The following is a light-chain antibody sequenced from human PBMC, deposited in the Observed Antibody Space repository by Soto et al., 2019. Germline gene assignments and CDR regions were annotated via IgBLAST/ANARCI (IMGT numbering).Light chain of an antibody. CDR1: SSNIGAGYD. CDR3: QSYDSSLSGSGV. J-gene: IGLJ1*01. Sequence: QSVLTQPPSVSGAPGQRVTISCTWSSSNIGAGYDVHWYQQLPGTAPKLLIYGNSNRPSGVPDRFSGSKSGTSASLAITGLKAEDEADYYCQSYDSSLSGSGVFGTGTKVTVL. V-gene: IGLV1-40*01. CDR2: GNS.